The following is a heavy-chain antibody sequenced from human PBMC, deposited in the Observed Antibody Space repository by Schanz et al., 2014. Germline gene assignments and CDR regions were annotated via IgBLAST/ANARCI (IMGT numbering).Heavy chain of an antibody. CDR3: AKCIGWYGRCAFDI. CDR2: IYSGGST. J-gene: IGHJ3*02. V-gene: IGHV3-53*01. CDR1: GFTVSSNY. Sequence: EVQVVESGGGLVKPGGSLRLSCAASGFTVSSNYMSWVRQAPGKGLEWVAVIYSGGSTFYTDSVKGRFTISRDNSKNTLYLQMNSLIAEDTAVYYCAKCIGWYGRCAFDIWGQGTMVTVSS. D-gene: IGHD6-19*01.